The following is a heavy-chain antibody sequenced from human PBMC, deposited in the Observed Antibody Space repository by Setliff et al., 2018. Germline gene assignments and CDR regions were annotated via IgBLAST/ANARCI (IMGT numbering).Heavy chain of an antibody. CDR1: GGSISSSDFY. D-gene: IGHD2-2*01. CDR2: VYDSGTT. V-gene: IGHV4-39*01. Sequence: LTCTVSGGSISSSDFYWGWIRQPPGKGLEWIGTVYDSGTTYYNPSLKSRVTIFVDTSKNQFSLNLNSVTAADMGVYYCASCRYQVPYDYWGQGILVTVSS. J-gene: IGHJ4*02. CDR3: ASCRYQVPYDY.